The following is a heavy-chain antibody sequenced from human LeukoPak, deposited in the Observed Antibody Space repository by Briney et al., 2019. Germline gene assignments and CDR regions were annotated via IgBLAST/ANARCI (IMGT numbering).Heavy chain of an antibody. CDR3: ARGGTMVRELIIPNWFDP. D-gene: IGHD3-10*01. CDR1: GFTFSSYG. Sequence: PERSLRLSCAASGFTFSSYGMYWVRQAPGEGLEWVAVIWYDGSYKYYADSVKGRFTISRDNSKNTLYLQMNSLRAEDTAVYYCARGGTMVRELIIPNWFDPWGQGTLVTVSS. CDR2: IWYDGSYK. V-gene: IGHV3-33*01. J-gene: IGHJ5*02.